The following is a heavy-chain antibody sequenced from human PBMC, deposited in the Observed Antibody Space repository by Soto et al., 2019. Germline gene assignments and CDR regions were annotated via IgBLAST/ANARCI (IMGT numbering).Heavy chain of an antibody. D-gene: IGHD2-2*01. J-gene: IGHJ6*02. Sequence: GASVKVSCKASGYTFTSYGISWVRHAPGQGLEWMGWISAYNGNTNYAQKLQGRVTMTTDRSTSTAYMELRRLRSDDTAVYYCARDLEYCSSTSCYYYYGMDVWGQGTTVTVSS. CDR2: ISAYNGNT. V-gene: IGHV1-18*01. CDR1: GYTFTSYG. CDR3: ARDLEYCSSTSCYYYYGMDV.